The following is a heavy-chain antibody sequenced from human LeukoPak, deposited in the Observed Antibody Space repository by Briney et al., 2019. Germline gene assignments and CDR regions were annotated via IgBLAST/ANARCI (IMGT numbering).Heavy chain of an antibody. J-gene: IGHJ4*02. D-gene: IGHD2-2*01. V-gene: IGHV3-15*01. CDR3: AREGGIVVVPAAIDQ. Sequence: PGGSLRLSCAASGFTFNNAWMSWVRQAPGKGLEWVGRIKSKIDGGTIDYAAPVKGRFTISRDDSNNMLYLQMNSLKTEDTAVYYCAREGGIVVVPAAIDQWGQGTLVTVSS. CDR2: IKSKIDGGTI. CDR1: GFTFNNAW.